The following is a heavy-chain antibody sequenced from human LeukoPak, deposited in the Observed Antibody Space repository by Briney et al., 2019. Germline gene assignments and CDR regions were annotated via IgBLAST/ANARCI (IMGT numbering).Heavy chain of an antibody. D-gene: IGHD1-1*01. Sequence: SETLSLTCTVSGGPISSSYYYWGWIRQPPGKGLEWIGTIYYSGSTYYNPSLKSRVTISVDTSKNQFSLKLSSVTAPDTAVYYCARHEDRNWYFDHWGQGTLVTVSS. CDR3: ARHEDRNWYFDH. CDR1: GGPISSSYYY. V-gene: IGHV4-39*01. J-gene: IGHJ4*02. CDR2: IYYSGST.